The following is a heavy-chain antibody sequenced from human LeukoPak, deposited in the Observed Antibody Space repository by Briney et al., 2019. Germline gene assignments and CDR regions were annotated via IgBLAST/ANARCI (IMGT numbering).Heavy chain of an antibody. Sequence: GGSLRLSCAASGFNSNSYSMSWVRQAPGKGLEWVSAIVGDARTFYTDSVKGRFTISRDNPKNTLYLQVNSLRAEDTAIYYCAKGNTHWELYDYWGQGTLVTVSS. V-gene: IGHV3-23*01. CDR1: GFNSNSYS. J-gene: IGHJ4*02. CDR2: IVGDART. CDR3: AKGNTHWELYDY. D-gene: IGHD4-23*01.